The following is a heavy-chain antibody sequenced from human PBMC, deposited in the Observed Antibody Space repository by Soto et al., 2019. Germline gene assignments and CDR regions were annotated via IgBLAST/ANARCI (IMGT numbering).Heavy chain of an antibody. D-gene: IGHD6-13*01. Sequence: QVQLVQSGAEVKKPGASVKVSCKASGYTFTSYDINWVRQATGQGLEWMGGRNPNSGNTGYAQKFQGRVTMTRNTSISTAYMELSSLRSEDTAVYYCARERSAAGTGWFDPWGQGTLVTVSS. V-gene: IGHV1-8*01. CDR3: ARERSAAGTGWFDP. CDR2: RNPNSGNT. J-gene: IGHJ5*02. CDR1: GYTFTSYD.